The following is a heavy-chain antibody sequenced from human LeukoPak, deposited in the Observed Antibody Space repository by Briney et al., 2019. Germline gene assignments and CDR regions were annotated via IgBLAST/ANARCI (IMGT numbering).Heavy chain of an antibody. Sequence: PGGSLRLSCAASGFTFSSHALGWVRQTPGKGLEWISNLSAGGITLYADSVKGRFTISRDNYKNTLYLQMTGLRAEGTALYFCVYYDSSGYEYGRLRYWGQGTPAIVSS. V-gene: IGHV3-23*01. CDR2: LSAGGIT. D-gene: IGHD3-22*01. J-gene: IGHJ4*02. CDR1: GFTFSSHA. CDR3: VYYDSSGYEYGRLRY.